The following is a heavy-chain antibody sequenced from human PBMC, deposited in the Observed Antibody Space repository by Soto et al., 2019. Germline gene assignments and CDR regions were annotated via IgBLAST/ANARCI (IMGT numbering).Heavy chain of an antibody. CDR2: ISYDGSNK. D-gene: IGHD2-2*01. CDR3: ARDVTSNNNCFDL. Sequence: GGSLRLSCAASGFTFSSYAMHWVRQAPGKGLEWVAVISYDGSNKYYADSVKGRFTISRDNSKNTLYLQMNSLRAEDTAMYYCARDVTSNNNCFDLWGHGTLVTVSS. J-gene: IGHJ5*02. CDR1: GFTFSSYA. V-gene: IGHV3-30-3*01.